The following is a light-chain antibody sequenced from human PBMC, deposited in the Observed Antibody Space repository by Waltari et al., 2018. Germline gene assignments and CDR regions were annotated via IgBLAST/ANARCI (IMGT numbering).Light chain of an antibody. CDR1: SSDVGSYNL. CDR2: EVS. CDR3: CSYAGSSTSYV. V-gene: IGLV2-23*02. J-gene: IGLJ1*01. Sequence: QSALTQPASVSGSPGQSITISCTGTSSDVGSYNLVSWYQQHPGKAPKLMIYEVSKRPSGVSNRFSGSKSGNTASLTIAWLQAEDEADYYCCSYAGSSTSYVFGTGTKVTVL.